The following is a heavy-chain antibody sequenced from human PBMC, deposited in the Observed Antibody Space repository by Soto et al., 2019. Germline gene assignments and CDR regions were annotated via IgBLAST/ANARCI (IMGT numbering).Heavy chain of an antibody. CDR2: IYYSGST. CDR3: ARDADYGGSRGGMDV. J-gene: IGHJ6*02. Sequence: QVRLEESGPGLVKPSETLSLICSVSGGSVNNANYFWNWIRHHPENGLEWIGSIYYSGSTRYNPSFKSRVTLSIDTTKNQFSLSLNSVTVAEKAVYFCARDADYGGSRGGMDVWGRGTTVTVSS. V-gene: IGHV4-31*03. CDR1: GGSVNNANYF. D-gene: IGHD4-17*01.